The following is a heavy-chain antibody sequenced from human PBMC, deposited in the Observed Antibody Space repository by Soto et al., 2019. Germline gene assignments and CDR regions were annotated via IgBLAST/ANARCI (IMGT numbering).Heavy chain of an antibody. V-gene: IGHV4-39*01. Sequence: SETLSLTCTVSGGSISSSSYYWGWIRQPPGKGLEWIGSINHSGSTYYNPSLKSRVTISVDTSKNQFSLKLSSVTAADTAVYYCASERIRNYGGGSGSYYSPSSGGYWGQGTLVTVSS. CDR2: INHSGST. CDR1: GGSISSSSYY. CDR3: ASERIRNYGGGSGSYYSPSSGGY. D-gene: IGHD3-10*01. J-gene: IGHJ4*02.